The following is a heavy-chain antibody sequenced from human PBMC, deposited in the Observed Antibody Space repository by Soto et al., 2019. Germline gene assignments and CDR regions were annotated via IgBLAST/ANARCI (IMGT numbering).Heavy chain of an antibody. J-gene: IGHJ4*02. CDR2: IIPLFDAT. Sequence: QVQLVQSGAEVRKPGSSVKVSCKASGGTFTTYDISWVRQAPGQGLEWMGGIIPLFDATKYAQKFQGRVTITAGKSTGTAYMELCSLRSEDTAMYYCARDRSSSWYNGTFYFDSWGQGTLVTVSS. CDR1: GGTFTTYD. CDR3: ARDRSSSWYNGTFYFDS. D-gene: IGHD6-19*01. V-gene: IGHV1-69*06.